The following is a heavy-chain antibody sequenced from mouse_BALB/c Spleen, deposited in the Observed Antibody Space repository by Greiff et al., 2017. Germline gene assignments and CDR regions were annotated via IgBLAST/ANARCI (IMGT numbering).Heavy chain of an antibody. CDR3: ARWGNSYDYAMDY. D-gene: IGHD2-1*01. CDR2: IDPSDSET. J-gene: IGHJ4*01. CDR1: GYTFTSYW. V-gene: IGHV1-69*02. Sequence: QVQLQQPGAELVKPGAPVKLSCKASGYTFTSYWMNWVKQRPGRGLEWIGRIDPSDSETHYNQKFKDKATLTVDKSSSTAYIQLSSLTSEDSAVYYCARWGNSYDYAMDYWGQGTSVTVSS.